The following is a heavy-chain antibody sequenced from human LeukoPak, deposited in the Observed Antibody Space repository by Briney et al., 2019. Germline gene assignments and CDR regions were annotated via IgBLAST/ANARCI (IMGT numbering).Heavy chain of an antibody. Sequence: SETLSLTCTVSGGSISSSSYYWGWIRQPPGKGLEWIGSIYYSGSTYYNPSLKSRVTISVDTSKNQFSLKLSSVTTADTAVYYCAGASSLTYFDYWGQGTLVTVSS. CDR1: GGSISSSSYY. CDR3: AGASSLTYFDY. J-gene: IGHJ4*02. D-gene: IGHD6-13*01. V-gene: IGHV4-39*07. CDR2: IYYSGST.